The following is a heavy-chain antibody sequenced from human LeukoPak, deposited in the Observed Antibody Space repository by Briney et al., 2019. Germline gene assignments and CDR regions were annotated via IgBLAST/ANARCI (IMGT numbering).Heavy chain of an antibody. J-gene: IGHJ4*02. D-gene: IGHD3-16*01. CDR1: GFTVSSSNY. CDR2: IYTGGTT. V-gene: IGHV3-66*01. CDR3: AREISRFGI. Sequence: GGSLRLSCAASGFTVSSSNYMNWVRQAPGKGLEWVSGIYTGGTTYYTDSVKGRFTISRDNPNNTLYLQMHSLRAENTAVYYCAREISRFGIWGQGTLVTVSS.